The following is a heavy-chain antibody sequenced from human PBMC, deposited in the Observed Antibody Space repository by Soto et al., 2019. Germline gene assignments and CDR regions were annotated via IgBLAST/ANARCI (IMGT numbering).Heavy chain of an antibody. CDR2: IYWDDDK. J-gene: IGHJ3*02. CDR3: AHRVVGEDAFDI. V-gene: IGHV2-5*02. Sequence: QITLKESGPTVVKPTQTLTLTCTLSGFSLSTSGVSVGWIRQPPGKALEWLALIYWDDDKRYSPSLKNRLTITNATSKNQVVLIMTDMDLVDTGTYYCAHRVVGEDAFDIWGQGTLVTVSS. CDR1: GFSLSTSGVS.